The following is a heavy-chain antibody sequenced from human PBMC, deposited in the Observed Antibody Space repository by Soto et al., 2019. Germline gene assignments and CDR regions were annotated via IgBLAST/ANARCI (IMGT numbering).Heavy chain of an antibody. D-gene: IGHD3-10*01. Sequence: SVKVSWKASGYTFTSYGISWVRQAPGQGLEWMGGIIPIFGTANYAQKFQGRVTITADESTSTAYMELSSLRSEDTAVYYCATMKGGSQYYYYGMDVWGQGTTVTVSS. CDR1: GYTFTSYG. CDR3: ATMKGGSQYYYYGMDV. CDR2: IIPIFGTA. J-gene: IGHJ6*02. V-gene: IGHV1-69*13.